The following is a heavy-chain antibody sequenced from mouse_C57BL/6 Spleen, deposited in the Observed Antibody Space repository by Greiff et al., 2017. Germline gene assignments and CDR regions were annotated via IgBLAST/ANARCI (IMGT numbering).Heavy chain of an antibody. Sequence: VQLQQSGAELMKPGASVKLSCKATGYTFTGYWIEWVKQRPGHGLEWIGEILPGSGSTNYNETFKGKATFTADTFANTAYMQLSSQTTEDSAIYYCERSVSSGWYFDVWGTGTTVTVSS. V-gene: IGHV1-9*01. CDR1: GYTFTGYW. CDR3: ERSVSSGWYFDV. D-gene: IGHD3-2*02. J-gene: IGHJ1*03. CDR2: ILPGSGST.